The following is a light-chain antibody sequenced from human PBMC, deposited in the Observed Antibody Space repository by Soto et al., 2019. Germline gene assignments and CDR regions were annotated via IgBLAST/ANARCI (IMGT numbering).Light chain of an antibody. CDR2: GAS. V-gene: IGKV3-15*01. CDR3: QQYNNWPRT. Sequence: EIVITQSPATLSVSPGERATLSCRASQSVSSNLAWYQQKPGQAPRLLIYGASTSATGIPARFSGSGSGTEITLTISSLQSEDFAVYYCQQYNNWPRTFGQGTKLEIK. J-gene: IGKJ2*01. CDR1: QSVSSN.